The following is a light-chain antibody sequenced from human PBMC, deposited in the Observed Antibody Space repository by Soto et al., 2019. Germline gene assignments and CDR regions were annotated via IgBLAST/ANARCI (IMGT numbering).Light chain of an antibody. Sequence: QSALTQPRSVSASPGQSVTLSCTGSRSDVGVYNYVSWYQQHPGKAPKLMIYDVSKRPSGVPGRFSGSKSGNTASLTISGLQAEDEADYYCCSYGGGYTPLVFGGGTK. J-gene: IGLJ2*01. V-gene: IGLV2-11*01. CDR1: RSDVGVYNY. CDR3: CSYGGGYTPLV. CDR2: DVS.